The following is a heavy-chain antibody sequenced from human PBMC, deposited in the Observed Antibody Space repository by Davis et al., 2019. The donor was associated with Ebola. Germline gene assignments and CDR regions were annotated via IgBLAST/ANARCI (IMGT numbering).Heavy chain of an antibody. CDR3: ARDVGVEFDY. D-gene: IGHD3-10*01. J-gene: IGHJ4*02. V-gene: IGHV3-7*03. CDR1: GFYFSSYW. Sequence: GESLTISCAASGFYFSSYWMTWVRQAPGKGLEWVANIKEDGSEQYYVDSVRGRFTISRDNARNSVFLHMNSLRAEDTAVYYCARDVGVEFDYWGQGALVTVSS. CDR2: IKEDGSEQ.